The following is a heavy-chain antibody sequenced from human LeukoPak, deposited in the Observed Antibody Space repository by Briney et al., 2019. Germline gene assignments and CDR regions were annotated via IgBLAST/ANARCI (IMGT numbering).Heavy chain of an antibody. CDR3: TRDDFSGSYCD. Sequence: GGSLRLSCAGSGFIFSNNWMSWVRQAPGKGLEWVANIKGDGSETYYVDSVKGRFTISRDNTRNSLYLQMNSLRADDTATYYCTRDDFSGSYCDWGQGTLVTVSS. CDR2: IKGDGSET. CDR1: GFIFSNNW. D-gene: IGHD1-26*01. V-gene: IGHV3-7*01. J-gene: IGHJ4*02.